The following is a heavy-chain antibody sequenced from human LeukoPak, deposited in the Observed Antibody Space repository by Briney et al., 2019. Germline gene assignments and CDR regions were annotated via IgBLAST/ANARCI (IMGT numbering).Heavy chain of an antibody. V-gene: IGHV4-30-4*01. CDR3: ARSQTYYDFWSGYYTPYYFDY. D-gene: IGHD3-3*01. CDR2: IYYSGST. Sequence: SETLSLTCSVSGDSVTSTYWSWIRQPPGKGLEWIGYIYYSGSTYYNPSLKSRVTISVDTSKNQFSLKLSSVTAADTAVYYCARSQTYYDFWSGYYTPYYFDYWGQGTTVTVSS. CDR1: GDSVTSTY. J-gene: IGHJ4*03.